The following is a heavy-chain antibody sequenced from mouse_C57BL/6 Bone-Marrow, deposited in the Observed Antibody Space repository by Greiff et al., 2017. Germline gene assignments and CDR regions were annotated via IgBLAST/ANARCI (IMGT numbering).Heavy chain of an antibody. CDR2: IYPRSGNT. Sequence: VQRVESGAELARPGASVKLSCKASGYTFTSYGISWVKQRTGQGLEWIGEIYPRSGNTYYNEKFKGKATLTADKSSSTAYMELRSLTSEDSAVYFCARENYASRGLDYWGQGTSVTVSS. CDR1: GYTFTSYG. J-gene: IGHJ4*01. D-gene: IGHD1-1*01. CDR3: ARENYASRGLDY. V-gene: IGHV1-81*01.